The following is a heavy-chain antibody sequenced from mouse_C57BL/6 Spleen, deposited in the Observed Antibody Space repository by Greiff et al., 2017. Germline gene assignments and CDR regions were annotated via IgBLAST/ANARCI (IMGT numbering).Heavy chain of an antibody. Sequence: EVKLVESGGGLVQPKGSLKLSCAASGFSFNTYAMNWVRQAPGKGLEWVARISSKSNNYATYYADSVKDKFTISSNDSESMLYLLMNNVNTEDTAVDYCVRHCGSNYFDYWGHGTTLTVSS. D-gene: IGHD1-1*01. V-gene: IGHV10-1*01. CDR2: ISSKSNNYAT. CDR1: GFSFNTYA. J-gene: IGHJ2*01. CDR3: VRHCGSNYFDY.